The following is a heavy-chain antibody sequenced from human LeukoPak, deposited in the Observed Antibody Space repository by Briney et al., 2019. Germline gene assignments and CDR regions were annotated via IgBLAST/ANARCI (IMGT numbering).Heavy chain of an antibody. D-gene: IGHD6-13*01. V-gene: IGHV3-15*01. J-gene: IGHJ5*02. CDR1: GFTFSNAW. CDR2: IKSKTDGGTT. CDR3: TTRVFRAAGPRGKNWFDP. Sequence: PGGSLRLSCAASGFTFSNAWMSWVRQAPGKGLEWVGRIKSKTDGGTTDYAAPVKGRFTISRDDSKNTLYLQMNSLKTEDTAVYYCTTRVFRAAGPRGKNWFDPWGQGTLVTVSS.